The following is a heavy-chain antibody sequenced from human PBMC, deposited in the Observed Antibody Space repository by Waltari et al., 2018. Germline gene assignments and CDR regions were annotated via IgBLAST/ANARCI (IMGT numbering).Heavy chain of an antibody. CDR1: GFTFSSYA. J-gene: IGHJ4*02. CDR2: ISYEGSNK. CDR3: ARDFGRQNY. V-gene: IGHV3-30-3*01. Sequence: QVQLVESGGGVVQPGRSLSLSCAASGFTFSSYAMHWVRQAPGKGLEWVAVISYEGSNKYYAGSVKGRFTISRDKSKNTLYLQMNSLGAEDTAVYYCARDFGRQNYWGQGTLVTVSS. D-gene: IGHD3-10*01.